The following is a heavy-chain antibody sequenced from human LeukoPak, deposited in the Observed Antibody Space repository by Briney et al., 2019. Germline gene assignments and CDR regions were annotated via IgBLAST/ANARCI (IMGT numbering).Heavy chain of an antibody. V-gene: IGHV1-2*02. D-gene: IGHD5-12*01. CDR1: GYTFTGYY. CDR3: AGAYSGYEAFDY. Sequence: ASVKVSCKASGYTFTGYYMHWVRQAPGQGLEWMGWINPNSGGTNYAQKFQGRVTMTRDTSISTAYMELSRLRSDDTAVYYCAGAYSGYEAFDYWGQGTLVTVSS. J-gene: IGHJ4*02. CDR2: INPNSGGT.